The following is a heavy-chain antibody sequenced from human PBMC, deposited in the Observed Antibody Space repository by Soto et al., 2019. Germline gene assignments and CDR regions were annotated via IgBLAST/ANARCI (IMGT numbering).Heavy chain of an antibody. CDR1: GGSISNSY. J-gene: IGHJ5*02. CDR2: IYSSGST. D-gene: IGHD2-21*02. V-gene: IGHV4-59*08. Sequence: SETLSLTCTVSGGSISNSYWSWIRQSPEKGLXWIGYIYSSGSTNYNPSLNSRVTISVDTSKNQFSLKLSSLSAADTAVYYCARGPPRHIVVVTATHNWFEPWGQGTLVTVSS. CDR3: ARGPPRHIVVVTATHNWFEP.